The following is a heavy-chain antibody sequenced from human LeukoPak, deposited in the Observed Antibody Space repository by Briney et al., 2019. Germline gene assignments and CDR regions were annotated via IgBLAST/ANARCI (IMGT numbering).Heavy chain of an antibody. V-gene: IGHV4-30-4*01. CDR1: GGSISSGDYY. J-gene: IGHJ3*02. Sequence: PSETLSLTCTVSGGSISSGDYYWRWIRQPPGKGLEWIGYIYYSGSTYYNPSLKSRVTISVDTSKNQFSLKLSSVTAADTAVYYCARGGTNYYDSSGNDAFDIWGQGTMVTVSS. CDR2: IYYSGST. CDR3: ARGGTNYYDSSGNDAFDI. D-gene: IGHD3-22*01.